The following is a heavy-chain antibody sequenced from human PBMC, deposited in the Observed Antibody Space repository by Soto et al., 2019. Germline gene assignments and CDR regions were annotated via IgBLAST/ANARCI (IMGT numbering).Heavy chain of an antibody. CDR2: FDPEDGKT. V-gene: IGHV1-24*01. CDR1: GYTLTELS. CDR3: ARGIKYGDYSRWFDP. D-gene: IGHD4-17*01. J-gene: IGHJ5*02. Sequence: ASVKVSCKVSGYTLTELSMHWVRQAPGKGLEWMGGFDPEDGKTTSAQKFQGRVTVTEDTSTDTAYMELSSLRSEDTAVYYCARGIKYGDYSRWFDPWGPGTLVTVSS.